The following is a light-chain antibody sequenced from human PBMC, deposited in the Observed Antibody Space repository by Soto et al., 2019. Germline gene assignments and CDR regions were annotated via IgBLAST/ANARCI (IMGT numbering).Light chain of an antibody. Sequence: ATQMTHSPSSLSASVVDRITITCRASRYIGSDLSWYQQKPGRAPTLLIYAASNLQCGVPSRFRGSRSGTEFTLTVSSLQPEDFATYYCLKDHDDSWKFGQGTKVDIK. J-gene: IGKJ1*01. V-gene: IGKV1-6*01. CDR1: RYIGSD. CDR2: AAS. CDR3: LKDHDDSWK.